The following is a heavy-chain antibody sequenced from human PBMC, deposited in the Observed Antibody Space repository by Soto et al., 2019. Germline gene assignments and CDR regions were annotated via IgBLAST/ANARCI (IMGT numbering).Heavy chain of an antibody. Sequence: QVQLLESGGGVVQPGRSLRLSCAASGFTFSSYAMHWVRQPPGKGLEWVAVVSNDGRNKFYADSVRGRFTISRDNSKNLLLLGMDGLAVAESAGVYCGGSGDGFGHWGQGSLVLVSP. CDR3: GGSGDGFGH. D-gene: IGHD1-26*01. CDR2: VSNDGRNK. CDR1: GFTFSSYA. V-gene: IGHV3-30-3*01. J-gene: IGHJ4*02.